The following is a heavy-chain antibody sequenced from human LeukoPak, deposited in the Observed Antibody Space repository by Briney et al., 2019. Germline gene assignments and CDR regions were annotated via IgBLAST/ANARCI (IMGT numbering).Heavy chain of an antibody. V-gene: IGHV3-21*01. CDR3: AREFEYSTSGAGY. J-gene: IGHJ4*02. Sequence: GGSLRPSCAGSGFPFSGYSVNWVRQTPGKGLEWVSSMSILSGITYYAESVKGRFTVSRDNAKNLLHLQMNSLRVEDTAIYYCAREFEYSTSGAGYWGQGTLVTVSS. D-gene: IGHD6-6*01. CDR1: GFPFSGYS. CDR2: MSILSGIT.